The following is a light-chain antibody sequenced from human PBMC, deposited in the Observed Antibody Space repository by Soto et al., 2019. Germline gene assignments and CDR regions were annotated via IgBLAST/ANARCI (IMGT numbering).Light chain of an antibody. CDR3: QQYGSSPLA. CDR2: GAS. CDR1: QSISRGY. V-gene: IGKV3-20*01. J-gene: IGKJ1*01. Sequence: EIVLTQSPGTLSLSPGERATLSCRASQSISRGYLAWYQQKPGQGPRLLIYGASSRATGIPDRFSGSGSGTDFTLTISRLEPEDFAVYYCQQYGSSPLAFGLGTKVEIK.